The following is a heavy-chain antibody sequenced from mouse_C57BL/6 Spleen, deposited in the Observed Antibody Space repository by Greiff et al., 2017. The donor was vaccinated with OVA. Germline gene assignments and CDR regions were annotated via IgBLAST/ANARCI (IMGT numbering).Heavy chain of an antibody. Sequence: QVQLQQSGAELVRPGASVKLSCKASGYTFTDYYINWVKQRPGQGLEWIARIYPGSGNTYYNEKFKGKATLTAEKSSSTAYMQLSSLTSEDSAVYFCARKGYHGAMDYWGQGTSVTVSS. CDR2: IYPGSGNT. D-gene: IGHD2-2*01. CDR3: ARKGYHGAMDY. V-gene: IGHV1-76*01. J-gene: IGHJ4*01. CDR1: GYTFTDYY.